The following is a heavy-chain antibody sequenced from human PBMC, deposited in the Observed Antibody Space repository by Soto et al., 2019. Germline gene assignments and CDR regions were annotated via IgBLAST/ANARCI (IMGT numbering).Heavy chain of an antibody. CDR2: INPNSRGT. CDR3: ARVTLKAGNWFDP. J-gene: IGHJ5*02. V-gene: IGHV1-2*02. Sequence: PGASVKVSCKASGYTFTDYFIHWVRQAPGQGFEWMGWINPNSRGTNYAQKFQGRVTMTRDTSNSTAYMELRGLTSDDTAVYYCARVTLKAGNWFDPWGQGTLVTVSS. CDR1: GYTFTDYF.